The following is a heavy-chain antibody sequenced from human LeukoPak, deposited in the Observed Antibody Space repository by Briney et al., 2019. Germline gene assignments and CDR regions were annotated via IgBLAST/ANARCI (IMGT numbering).Heavy chain of an antibody. V-gene: IGHV4-59*08. J-gene: IGHJ3*02. D-gene: IGHD1-1*01. CDR3: ARLERRQEAFDI. CDR1: GGSISSYY. CDR2: IHYSGGIT. Sequence: SETLSLTCTVSGGSISSYYWSWIRQPPGKGLEWIGYIHYSGGITYYNPSLKSRVTISVDTSRNQFSLSLSSVTAADTAVYYCARLERRQEAFDIWGQGTMVTVSS.